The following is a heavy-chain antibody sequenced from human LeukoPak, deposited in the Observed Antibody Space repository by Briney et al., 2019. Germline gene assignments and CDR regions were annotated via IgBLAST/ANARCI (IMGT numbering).Heavy chain of an antibody. CDR3: ARGAPSPLYYYYGWESQLHPFDC. D-gene: IGHD3-10*01. CDR1: GGSVSSASYY. CDR2: IDYSGST. J-gene: IGHJ4*02. Sequence: SETLSLTCTVSGGSVSSASYYWGWIRQPPGKGLEWIGYIDYSGSTNYNPSLKSRVTISVDTSKNQFSLKLSSVTAAETAVYYCARGAPSPLYYYYGWESQLHPFDCWGQGTLVTVCS. V-gene: IGHV4-61*01.